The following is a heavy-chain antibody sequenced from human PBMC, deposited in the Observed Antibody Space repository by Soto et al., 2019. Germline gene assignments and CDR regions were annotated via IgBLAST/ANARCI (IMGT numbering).Heavy chain of an antibody. D-gene: IGHD2-2*01. CDR3: ARDFCRSPTCLDY. Sequence: QVQLVESGGGVVQPGRSLRLSCAASGFTFRNYGMHWVRQAPGKGLEWGTAIQNDGSKKYYADSVKGRFTISRDDSKNALYMQMDSLRVDDTAVYYCARDFCRSPTCLDYWGQGTLVIVSS. V-gene: IGHV3-33*01. J-gene: IGHJ4*02. CDR2: IQNDGSKK. CDR1: GFTFRNYG.